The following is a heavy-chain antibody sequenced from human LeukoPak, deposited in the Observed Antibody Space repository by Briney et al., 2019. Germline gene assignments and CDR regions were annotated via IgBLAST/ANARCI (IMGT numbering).Heavy chain of an antibody. D-gene: IGHD3-9*01. CDR2: INPSGGST. V-gene: IGHV1-46*01. Sequence: GASVKVSCKASGYTFTSYFIHWVRQASGQGLEWMGIINPSGGSTTYAQKFQGRVTMTRDTSTSTVYMELRSLRSEDTAVYYCSRGPSASDWFVFGGPYWGQGTLVTVSS. J-gene: IGHJ4*02. CDR1: GYTFTSYF. CDR3: SRGPSASDWFVFGGPY.